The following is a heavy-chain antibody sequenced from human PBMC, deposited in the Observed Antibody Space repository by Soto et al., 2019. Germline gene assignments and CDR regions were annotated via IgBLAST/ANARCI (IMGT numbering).Heavy chain of an antibody. D-gene: IGHD2-15*01. V-gene: IGHV4-34*01. J-gene: IGHJ6*02. Sequence: SDTLSLTFAVYGGSFSGYYWSWIRQPPGKGLEWIVEINHSGSTNYNPSLKSRVTISVDTSKNQFSLKLSSVTAADTAVYYCARELGYCSGGSCFRYYYYGMYXWGQGTTVTVS. CDR2: INHSGST. CDR1: GGSFSGYY. CDR3: ARELGYCSGGSCFRYYYYGMYX.